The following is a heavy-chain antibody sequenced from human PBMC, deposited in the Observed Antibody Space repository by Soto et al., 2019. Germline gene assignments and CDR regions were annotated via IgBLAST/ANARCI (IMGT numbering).Heavy chain of an antibody. CDR1: GDSFSNYG. CDR3: ARVMVRLFGSGSSRPYGLDV. D-gene: IGHD3-10*01. V-gene: IGHV1-18*01. CDR2: ISTYNDNT. J-gene: IGHJ6*02. Sequence: ASVKVSCKVSGDSFSNYGFTWVRQAPGQGLERMGWISTYNDNTNYAQKLQGRVTMTTDTSTTTAYMELRSLRSDDTAVYYCARVMVRLFGSGSSRPYGLDVWGQGTTVTVSS.